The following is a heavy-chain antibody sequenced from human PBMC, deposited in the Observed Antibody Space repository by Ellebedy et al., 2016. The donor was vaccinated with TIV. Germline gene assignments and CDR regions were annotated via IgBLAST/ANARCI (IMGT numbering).Heavy chain of an antibody. Sequence: MPGGSLRLSCTVSGGSISSYYWSWIRQPPGKGLEWIGYIYYSGSTYYNPSLKSRVTISVDTSKNQFSLKLSSVTAADTAVYYCARDLSSGYYDNWGQGTLVTVSS. D-gene: IGHD3-22*01. V-gene: IGHV4-59*06. J-gene: IGHJ4*02. CDR2: IYYSGST. CDR3: ARDLSSGYYDN. CDR1: GGSISSYY.